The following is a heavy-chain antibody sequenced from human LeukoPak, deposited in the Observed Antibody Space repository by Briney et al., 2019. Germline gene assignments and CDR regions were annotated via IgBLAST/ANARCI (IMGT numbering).Heavy chain of an antibody. CDR3: AKDAASIVGAKGLDY. J-gene: IGHJ4*02. Sequence: PGGSLRLSCAASGFTFSSYGMHWVRQAPGKGLEWVAFIRYDGSNKYYADSVKGRFTISRDNSKNTLYLQVNSLRAEDTAVYYCAKDAASIVGAKGLDYWGQGTLVTVSS. V-gene: IGHV3-30*02. CDR1: GFTFSSYG. D-gene: IGHD1-26*01. CDR2: IRYDGSNK.